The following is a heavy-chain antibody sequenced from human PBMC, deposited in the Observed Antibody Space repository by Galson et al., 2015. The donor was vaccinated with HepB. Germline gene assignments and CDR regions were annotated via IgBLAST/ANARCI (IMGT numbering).Heavy chain of an antibody. J-gene: IGHJ6*02. D-gene: IGHD6-19*01. CDR2: IYSGGST. V-gene: IGHV3-66*01. CDR3: ARAILSLRIAVAGPVYGMDV. Sequence: SLRLSCAASGFTVSSNYMSWVRQAPGKGLEWVSVIYSGGSTYYADSVQGSFTIYRDKSKNTLYLQMNSLRAEDTAVYYCARAILSLRIAVAGPVYGMDVWGQGTTVTVSS. CDR1: GFTVSSNY.